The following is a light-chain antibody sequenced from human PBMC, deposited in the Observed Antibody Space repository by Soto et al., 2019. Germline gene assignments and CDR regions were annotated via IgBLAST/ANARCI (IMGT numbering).Light chain of an antibody. CDR1: QGISSY. Sequence: IQLTQSPSSLSASVGDRVTITCRASQGISSYFAWYQQKPGKATKVLIYAASTLQSGVPPRFSGSGSGTDFTLTISSLQPEDFATYYFQQLNAYPYTFGQGTHVEIK. V-gene: IGKV1-9*01. CDR3: QQLNAYPYT. J-gene: IGKJ2*01. CDR2: AAS.